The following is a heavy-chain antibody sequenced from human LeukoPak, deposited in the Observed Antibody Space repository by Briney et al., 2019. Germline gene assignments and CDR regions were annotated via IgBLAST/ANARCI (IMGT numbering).Heavy chain of an antibody. J-gene: IGHJ3*02. CDR1: GGSISSGDYY. D-gene: IGHD2-21*01. CDR3: AGSESMWAFDI. CDR2: IYYSGST. V-gene: IGHV4-30-4*08. Sequence: TSQTLSLTCTVSGGSISSGDYYWSWIRQPPGKGLEWIGYIYYSGSTYYNPSLKSRVTISVDTSMNQFSLKLSSVTAADTAVYYCAGSESMWAFDIWGQGTMVTVSS.